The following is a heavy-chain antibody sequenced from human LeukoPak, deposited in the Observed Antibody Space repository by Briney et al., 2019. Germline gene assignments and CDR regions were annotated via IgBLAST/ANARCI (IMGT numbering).Heavy chain of an antibody. D-gene: IGHD7-27*01. Sequence: SETLSLTCSVSGDSISLSFYYWSWIRQSPGKGLEWIGYIYYTGTSYNPSLKSRVTISADTSKNQFSLKLISVTAADTAVYYCASRKLGNDYWGQGTLVTVSS. CDR1: GDSISLSFYY. CDR3: ASRKLGNDY. V-gene: IGHV4-61*01. CDR2: IYYTGT. J-gene: IGHJ4*02.